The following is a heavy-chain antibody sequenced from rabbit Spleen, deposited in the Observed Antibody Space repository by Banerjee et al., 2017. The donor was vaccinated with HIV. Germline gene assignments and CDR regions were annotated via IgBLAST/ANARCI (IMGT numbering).Heavy chain of an antibody. CDR3: ARDTSSSFSSYGMDL. D-gene: IGHD1-1*01. V-gene: IGHV1S45*01. J-gene: IGHJ6*01. CDR1: GFRFSFNNDYV. CDR2: INSYTAKS. Sequence: QEQLVESGGGLVRPGASLTLTCKASGFRFSFNNDYVMCWVRQAPGKGLEWIACINSYTAKSVYATWAKGPFTISKTSSTTVTLQMTSLTAADTATYFCARDTSSSFSSYGMDLWGQGTLVTVS.